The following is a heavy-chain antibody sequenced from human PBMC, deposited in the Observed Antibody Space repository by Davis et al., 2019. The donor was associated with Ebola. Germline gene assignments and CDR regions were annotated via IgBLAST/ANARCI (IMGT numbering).Heavy chain of an antibody. CDR1: GGSISSYY. J-gene: IGHJ5*02. V-gene: IGHV4-59*08. CDR2: IYYSGST. D-gene: IGHD3-10*01. CDR3: ARSRGEYNWFDP. Sequence: SETLSLTCTVSGGSISSYYWSWIRQPPGKGLEWIGYIYYSGSTNYNPSLKSRVTILVDTSKNQFSLKLSSVTAADTAVYYCARSRGEYNWFDPWGQGTLVTVSS.